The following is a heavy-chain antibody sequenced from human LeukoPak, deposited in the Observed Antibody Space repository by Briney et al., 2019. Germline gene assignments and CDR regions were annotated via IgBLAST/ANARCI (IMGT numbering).Heavy chain of an antibody. J-gene: IGHJ6*02. D-gene: IGHD3-16*01. V-gene: IGHV3-9*01. CDR3: AKGRGSYHYGMDV. Sequence: GRSLRLSCAASGFTFDDYAMYWVRQAPGKGLECVAGMTWNSNSIGYGDSVKGRFTISRDNAEKSLYLQMNSLRVEDTALYYCAKGRGSYHYGMDVWGQGTSVTVSS. CDR1: GFTFDDYA. CDR2: MTWNSNSI.